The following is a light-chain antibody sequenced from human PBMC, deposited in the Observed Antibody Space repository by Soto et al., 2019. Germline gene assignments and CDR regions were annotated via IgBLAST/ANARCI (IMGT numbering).Light chain of an antibody. V-gene: IGKV3-20*01. CDR2: GAS. J-gene: IGKJ4*01. CDR3: HQYDSSPLT. Sequence: IVLTQSPGTLSLSPGERATLSCRASQSVSSSYLAWYQQKPGQAPRLLFYGASSRATGIPDRFSGSGSGTDFTLTISRLEPEDFAVYYCHQYDSSPLTFGGGTKVEIK. CDR1: QSVSSSY.